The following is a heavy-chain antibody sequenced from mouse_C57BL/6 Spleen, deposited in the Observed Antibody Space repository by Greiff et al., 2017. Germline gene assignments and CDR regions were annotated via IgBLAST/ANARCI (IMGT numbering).Heavy chain of an antibody. V-gene: IGHV5-9*01. CDR3: ASLWDDAY. D-gene: IGHD4-1*01. J-gene: IGHJ3*01. Sequence: EVKVVESGGGLVKPGGSLKLSCAASGFTFSSYTMSWVRQTPEKRLEWVATISGGGGNTYYPDSVKGRFTISRDNAKNTLYLQMSSLRSEDTALYYCASLWDDAYWGQGTLVTVSA. CDR2: ISGGGGNT. CDR1: GFTFSSYT.